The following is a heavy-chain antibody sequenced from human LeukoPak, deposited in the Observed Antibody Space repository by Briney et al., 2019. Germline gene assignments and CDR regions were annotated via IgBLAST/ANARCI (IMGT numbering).Heavy chain of an antibody. CDR1: GGSISSGDYY. CDR3: ARERGQLLGVNGFDY. J-gene: IGHJ4*02. CDR2: IYYSGST. V-gene: IGHV4-30-4*01. Sequence: SQTLSLTCTVSGGSISSGDYYWSWIRQPPGKGLEWIGYIYYSGSTYYNPSLKSRVTISVDTSKNQFSLKLSSVTAADTAVYYCARERGQLLGVNGFDYWGQGTLVTVSS. D-gene: IGHD1-26*01.